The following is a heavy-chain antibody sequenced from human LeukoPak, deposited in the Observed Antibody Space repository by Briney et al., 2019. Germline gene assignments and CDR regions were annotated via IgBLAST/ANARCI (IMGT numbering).Heavy chain of an antibody. J-gene: IGHJ4*02. CDR2: ISGSGGST. D-gene: IGHD6-19*01. CDR3: AKTRGWPYYFDY. CDR1: GFTFSSYA. V-gene: IGHV3-23*01. Sequence: GGSLRLSCAASGFTFSSYAMSWVRRAPGKGLEWVSAISGSGGSTYYADSVKGRFTISRDNSKNTLYLQMNSLRAEDTAIYYCAKTRGWPYYFDYWGQGTLVTVSS.